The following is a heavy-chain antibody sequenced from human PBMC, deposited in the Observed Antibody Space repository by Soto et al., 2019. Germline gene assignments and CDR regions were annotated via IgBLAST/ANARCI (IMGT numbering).Heavy chain of an antibody. CDR1: GYTFSNYG. D-gene: IGHD3-22*01. CDR2: VSAYNRNT. CDR3: AREGAYYYDSSGYLNGGMDV. Sequence: GASVKVSCKASGYTFSNYGITWVRQAPGQGLEWMGWVSAYNRNTNYAQKFQGWVTMTRDTSISTAYMELSRLRSDDTALYYCAREGAYYYDSSGYLNGGMDVWGQGTTVTVSS. J-gene: IGHJ6*02. V-gene: IGHV1-18*04.